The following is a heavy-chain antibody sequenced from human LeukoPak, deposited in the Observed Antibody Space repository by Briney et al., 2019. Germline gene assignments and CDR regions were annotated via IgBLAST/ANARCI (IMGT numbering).Heavy chain of an antibody. V-gene: IGHV1-18*01. CDR2: ISANNGNT. D-gene: IGHD3-10*01. Sequence: GASAKVSCKASGYTFSSHGITWVRQAPGQGLEWMGWISANNGNTNYAQKLQGRVTVTTDTSTSIAYMELRSLRSDDTAVYYCAREGTAGRYYFDYWGQGTLVTVSS. CDR1: GYTFSSHG. CDR3: AREGTAGRYYFDY. J-gene: IGHJ4*02.